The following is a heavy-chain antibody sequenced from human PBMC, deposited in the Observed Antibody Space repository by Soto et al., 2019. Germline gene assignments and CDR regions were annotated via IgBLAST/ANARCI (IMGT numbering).Heavy chain of an antibody. CDR1: GDSISDYY. D-gene: IGHD2-15*01. CDR2: IYYSGGT. Sequence: SETLSLTCTVSGDSISDYYWAWIRQPPGKGLEWIGSIYYSGGTYYNPSLKSRVTISVDTSKNQFSLKLSSVTAADTAVYYCARRYGGTFDYWGQGTLVTVSS. V-gene: IGHV4-38-2*02. J-gene: IGHJ4*02. CDR3: ARRYGGTFDY.